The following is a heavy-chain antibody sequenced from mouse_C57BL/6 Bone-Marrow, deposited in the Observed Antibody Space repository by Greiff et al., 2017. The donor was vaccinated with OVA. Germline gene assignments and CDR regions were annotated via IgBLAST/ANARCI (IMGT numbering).Heavy chain of an antibody. CDR2: IYPRSGNT. V-gene: IGHV1-81*01. CDR1: GYTFTSYG. Sequence: QVQLKQSGAELARPGASVKLSCKASGYTFTSYGISWVKQRTGQGLEWIGEIYPRSGNTYYNEKFKGKATLTADKSSSTAYMQLSSLTSEDSAVYFCAREAKGYYAMDYWGQGTSVTVSS. CDR3: AREAKGYYAMDY. J-gene: IGHJ4*01.